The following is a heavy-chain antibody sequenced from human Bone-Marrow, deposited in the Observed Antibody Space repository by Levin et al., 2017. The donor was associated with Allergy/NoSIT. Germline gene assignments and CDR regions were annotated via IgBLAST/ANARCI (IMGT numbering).Heavy chain of an antibody. CDR3: AKEINRDGYVNNPPEN. CDR1: GFDFSRYG. Sequence: PGGSLRLSCEGSGFDFSRYGMQWIRQAPGKGLEWVAATSSSGTRNYYAASVKGRFTVSRDNSKNTVYLQMNSLKTEDTALYYCAKEINRDGYVNNPPENWGQGTLVTVSS. D-gene: IGHD5-24*01. CDR2: TSSSGTRN. J-gene: IGHJ4*02. V-gene: IGHV3-30*18.